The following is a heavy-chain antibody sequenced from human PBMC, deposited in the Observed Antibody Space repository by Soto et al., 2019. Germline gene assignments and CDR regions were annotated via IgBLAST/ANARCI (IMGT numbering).Heavy chain of an antibody. V-gene: IGHV4-34*01. Sequence: PSETLSLTCAVYGGSFSGYYWSWIRQPPGKGLEWIGEINHSGSTNYNPSLKSRVTISVDTSKNQFSLKLSSVTAADTAVYYCATKFPRRGYYGMDVWGQGTTVTVSS. CDR2: INHSGST. D-gene: IGHD3-10*01. CDR1: GGSFSGYY. J-gene: IGHJ6*02. CDR3: ATKFPRRGYYGMDV.